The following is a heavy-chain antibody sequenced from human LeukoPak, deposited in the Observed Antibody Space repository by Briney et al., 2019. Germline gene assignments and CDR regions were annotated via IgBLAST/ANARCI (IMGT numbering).Heavy chain of an antibody. CDR3: ARTGHYYFDY. J-gene: IGHJ4*02. CDR1: GFTFDDYG. CDR2: ISWNSGSI. D-gene: IGHD3-10*01. Sequence: GRSLRLSCAASGFTFDDYGMHWVRQAPGKGLEWVSGISWNSGSIGYADSVKGRFTISGDNAKNSLYLQMNSLRAEDTALYYCARTGHYYFDYWGQGTLVTVSS. V-gene: IGHV3-9*01.